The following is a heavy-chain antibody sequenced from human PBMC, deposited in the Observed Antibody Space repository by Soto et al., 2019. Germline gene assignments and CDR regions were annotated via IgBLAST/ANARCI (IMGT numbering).Heavy chain of an antibody. CDR2: IYYIGST. J-gene: IGHJ5*02. Sequence: SETLSLTCTVSGGSISSGGYYWSWIRQHPGKGLDWIGYIYYIGSTYYNPSLKSRVTISVDTFKNHFSLKLSFVTAADTAVFYCARGVHGIAAAGFWFDPWGQGTLVTVSS. D-gene: IGHD6-13*01. V-gene: IGHV4-31*03. CDR1: GGSISSGGYY. CDR3: ARGVHGIAAAGFWFDP.